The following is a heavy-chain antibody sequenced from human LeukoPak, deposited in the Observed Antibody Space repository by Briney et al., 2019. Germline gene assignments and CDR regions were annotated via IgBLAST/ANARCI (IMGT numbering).Heavy chain of an antibody. CDR1: GFTVSSNY. J-gene: IGHJ3*02. D-gene: IGHD3-9*01. CDR2: IYSGGST. Sequence: GGSLRLSCAASGFTVSSNYMSWVRQAPGKGLEWVSVIYSGGSTYYADSVKGRFTISRDNSKNTLYLQMNSLRAEDTAVYYCARGGYYDILTGYHGAFDIWGQGTMVTVSS. V-gene: IGHV3-66*01. CDR3: ARGGYYDILTGYHGAFDI.